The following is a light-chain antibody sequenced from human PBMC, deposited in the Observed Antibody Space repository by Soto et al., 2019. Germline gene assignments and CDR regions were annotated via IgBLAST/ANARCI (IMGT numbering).Light chain of an antibody. CDR2: TTS. J-gene: IGKJ2*01. Sequence: DIQMTQSPASLSASVGDRVTITCRASQSITTYLNWYQQRPGKAPNLLIYTTSNLQTGVPSRFSGSGYGTDFTLTISSLQPEDFATYYCQQSYNVPFTFGQGTKREIK. CDR3: QQSYNVPFT. V-gene: IGKV1-39*01. CDR1: QSITTY.